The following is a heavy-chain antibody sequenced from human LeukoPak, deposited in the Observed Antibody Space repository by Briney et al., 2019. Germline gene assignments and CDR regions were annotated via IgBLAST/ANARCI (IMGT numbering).Heavy chain of an antibody. CDR1: GYTFTSYD. Sequence: ASVKVSCKASGYTFTSYDINWVRQAAGQGLEWMGWMNPNSGNTGYAQRFQGRITMARNTSISTAYMELSSLTSEDTAVYFCARRYDSGSYHLPHWGQGTLVTVSS. CDR3: ARRYDSGSYHLPH. D-gene: IGHD3-10*01. CDR2: MNPNSGNT. V-gene: IGHV1-8*01. J-gene: IGHJ4*02.